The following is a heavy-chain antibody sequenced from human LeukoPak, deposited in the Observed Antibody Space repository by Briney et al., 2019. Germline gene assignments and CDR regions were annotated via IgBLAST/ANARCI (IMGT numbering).Heavy chain of an antibody. V-gene: IGHV4-39*01. Sequence: SETLSLTCTVSGGSISSSSYYWGWIRQPPGKGLEWIGSNYYSGSTYYNPSLKSRVTISVDTSKNQFSLKLSSVTAADTAVYYCAITNFWSGYSKTGAYYYYMDVWGKGTTVTVSS. CDR1: GGSISSSSYY. J-gene: IGHJ6*03. CDR2: NYYSGST. CDR3: AITNFWSGYSKTGAYYYYMDV. D-gene: IGHD3-3*01.